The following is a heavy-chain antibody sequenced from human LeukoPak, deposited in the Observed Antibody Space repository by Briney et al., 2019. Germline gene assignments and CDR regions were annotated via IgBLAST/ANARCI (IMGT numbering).Heavy chain of an antibody. D-gene: IGHD3-3*01. J-gene: IGHJ3*02. Sequence: KPSETRSLTCTVSGGSISSYYWSWIRQPPGKGLEWIGYIYYSGSTNYNPSLKSRVTISVDTSKNQFSLKLSSVTAADTAVYYCARETYYDFWSGSYAFDIWGQGTMVTVSS. CDR1: GGSISSYY. V-gene: IGHV4-59*01. CDR3: ARETYYDFWSGSYAFDI. CDR2: IYYSGST.